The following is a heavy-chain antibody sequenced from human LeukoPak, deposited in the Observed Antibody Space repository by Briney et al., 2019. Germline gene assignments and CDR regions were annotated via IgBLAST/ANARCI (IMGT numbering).Heavy chain of an antibody. D-gene: IGHD3-22*01. J-gene: IGHJ3*02. CDR3: ARDLQGDHNGYYEDTFDI. CDR1: GYTFTTYG. V-gene: IGHV1-18*01. CDR2: ISTYNGDT. Sequence: ASVKVSFKASGYTFTTYGLSWVRQAPGQGLEWMGWISTYNGDTNYAQKLQGRVTMTTDTSTTTAYMELRSLRSDDTALYYCARDLQGDHNGYYEDTFDIWGQGTLVTVSS.